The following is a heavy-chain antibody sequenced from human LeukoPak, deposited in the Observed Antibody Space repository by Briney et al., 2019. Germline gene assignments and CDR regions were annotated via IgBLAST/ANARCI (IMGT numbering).Heavy chain of an antibody. V-gene: IGHV4-61*08. CDR2: IYYSGST. Sequence: SQTLSLTCTVSGGSISSGGYYWSWIRQPPGKGLEWIGYIYYSGSTNYNPSLKSRVTISVDTSKNQFSLKLSSVTAADTAVYYCASLIAAAVPYYMDVWGKGTTVTVSS. J-gene: IGHJ6*03. CDR3: ASLIAAAVPYYMDV. CDR1: GGSISSGGYY. D-gene: IGHD6-13*01.